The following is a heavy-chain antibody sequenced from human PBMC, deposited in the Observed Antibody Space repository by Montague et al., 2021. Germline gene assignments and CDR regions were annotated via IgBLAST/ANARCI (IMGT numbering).Heavy chain of an antibody. Sequence: SETLSLTCTVSSGSIFHAHWGWVRQPPGKGLEWLGSMFYGGATSNNPSLKSRVTMSIDTSTNQFSLKLSFVTAADTAVYYCAKQDYFVSGTSYKGFDPWGQGILAPVPP. CDR1: SGSIFHAH. CDR2: MFYGGAT. J-gene: IGHJ5*02. CDR3: AKQDYFVSGTSYKGFDP. D-gene: IGHD3-10*01. V-gene: IGHV4-59*08.